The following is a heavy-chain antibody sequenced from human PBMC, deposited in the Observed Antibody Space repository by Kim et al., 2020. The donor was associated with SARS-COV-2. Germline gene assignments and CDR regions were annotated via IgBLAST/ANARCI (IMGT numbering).Heavy chain of an antibody. V-gene: IGHV4-34*01. CDR3: ASSDYDILTGLFNYYYYGMDV. Sequence: SETLSLTCAVYGGSFSGYYWSWIRQPPGKGLEWIVEINHSGSTNYNPSLKSRVTISVDTSKNQFSLKLSSVTAADTAVYYCASSDYDILTGLFNYYYYGMDVWGQGTTVTVSS. D-gene: IGHD3-9*01. J-gene: IGHJ6*02. CDR2: INHSGST. CDR1: GGSFSGYY.